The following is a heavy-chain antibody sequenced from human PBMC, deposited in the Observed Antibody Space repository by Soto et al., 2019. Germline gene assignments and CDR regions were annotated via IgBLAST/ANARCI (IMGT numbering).Heavy chain of an antibody. CDR3: ARRPKTGYSYGTDFDY. J-gene: IGHJ4*02. CDR1: GGSFSGYY. V-gene: IGHV4-34*01. Sequence: PSETLSLTCAVYGGSFSGYYWSWIRQPPGKGLEWIGEINHSGSTNYNPSLKSRVTISVDTSKNQFSLKLSPVTAADTAVYYCARRPKTGYSYGTDFDYWGQGTLVTVSS. D-gene: IGHD5-18*01. CDR2: INHSGST.